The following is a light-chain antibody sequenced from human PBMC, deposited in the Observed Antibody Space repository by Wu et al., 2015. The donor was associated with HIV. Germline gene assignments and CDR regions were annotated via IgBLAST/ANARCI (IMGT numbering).Light chain of an antibody. CDR3: QQYQIWPPVT. J-gene: IGKJ1*01. CDR2: DAS. CDR1: QSINNN. V-gene: IGKV3-15*01. Sequence: EELMTQSPATLSVSPGERVTLSCRASQSINNNLAWYQQIPGQAPRLLIYDASTRATGVPTRFSGSGSGTEFILTIGAIQSEDSAIYFCQQYQIWPPVTFGLGTKVDIK.